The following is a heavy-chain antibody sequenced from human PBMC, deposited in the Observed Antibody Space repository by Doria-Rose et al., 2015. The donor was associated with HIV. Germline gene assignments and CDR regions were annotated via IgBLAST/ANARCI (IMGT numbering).Heavy chain of an antibody. V-gene: IGHV2-26*01. CDR1: GVSLSSPGMG. Sequence: QITLKESGPVLGKPTETLTLTCTVSGVSLSSPGMGVSWIRQPPGKALEWLANIFSDDERSYKTSLKSRLTFSRGTSKSQVVLTMTDMDPVDTATYYCARIKSSRWYHKYYFDFWGQGTLVIASA. D-gene: IGHD6-13*01. CDR2: IFSDDER. CDR3: ARIKSSRWYHKYYFDF. J-gene: IGHJ4*02.